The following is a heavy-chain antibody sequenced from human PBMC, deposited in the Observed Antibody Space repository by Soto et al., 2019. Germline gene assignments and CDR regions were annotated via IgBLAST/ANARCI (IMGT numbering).Heavy chain of an antibody. D-gene: IGHD3-3*01. CDR1: GYTFTRYY. CDR2: INPNSGGT. CDR3: ARGQYDFWSGYPSNWFDP. Sequence: SVKVSCKASGYTFTRYYMHWVRQAPGQGLEGMGWINPNSGGTNYAQKFQGRVSMTRDTSISTAYMELSRLRSDDTAVYYCARGQYDFWSGYPSNWFDPWRQGTVVSVSS. V-gene: IGHV1-2*02. J-gene: IGHJ5*02.